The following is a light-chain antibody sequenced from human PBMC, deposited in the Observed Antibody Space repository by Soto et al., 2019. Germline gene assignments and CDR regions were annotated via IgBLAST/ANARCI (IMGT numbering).Light chain of an antibody. V-gene: IGKV1-5*01. J-gene: IGKJ1*01. CDR1: QSISSW. Sequence: DIQMTHSPSTLSASVRNKNTNTCRASQSISSWLAWYQQKPGKARKLLIYDASSLESGVPSRFSGSGSGTEFTLTISSLQPDDFATYYCQQYNSYAWTFGQGTKVDIK. CDR3: QQYNSYAWT. CDR2: DAS.